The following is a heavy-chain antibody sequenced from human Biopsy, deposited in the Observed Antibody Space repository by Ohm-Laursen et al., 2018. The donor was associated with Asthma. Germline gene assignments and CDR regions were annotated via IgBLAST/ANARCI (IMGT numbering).Heavy chain of an antibody. J-gene: IGHJ3*01. D-gene: IGHD2-15*01. Sequence: ASVKVSCKASGYTFINFAIHWVRQAPGQRLEWMGWINAGNGNTKFSQKFQGRVTITRDTSASTAYMELRSLRSEDTATYYCARPYSDSLTGQVKDVLGVWGQGTRVTASS. CDR1: GYTFINFA. V-gene: IGHV1-3*01. CDR3: ARPYSDSLTGQVKDVLGV. CDR2: INAGNGNT.